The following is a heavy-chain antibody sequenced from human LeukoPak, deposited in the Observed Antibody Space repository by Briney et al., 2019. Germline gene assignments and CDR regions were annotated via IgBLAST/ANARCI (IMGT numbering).Heavy chain of an antibody. V-gene: IGHV1-69*04. CDR3: ARDGGNQVVPAAINWFDP. D-gene: IGHD2-2*02. CDR1: GGTFSSYA. CDR2: IIPILGIA. Sequence: ASVKVSCKASGGTFSSYAISWVRQAPGQGLEWMGRIIPILGIANYAQKFQGRATITADKSTSAAYMELSSLRSEDTAVYYCARDGGNQVVPAAINWFDPWGQGTLVTVSS. J-gene: IGHJ5*02.